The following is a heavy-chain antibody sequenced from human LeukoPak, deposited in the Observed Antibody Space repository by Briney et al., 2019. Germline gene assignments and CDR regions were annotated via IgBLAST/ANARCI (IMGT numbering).Heavy chain of an antibody. CDR3: ARIRCSGGSCYGLYYFDY. CDR2: ISSSSSYI. J-gene: IGHJ4*02. D-gene: IGHD2-15*01. CDR1: GFTFSSYS. Sequence: GGSLRLSCAASGFTFSSYSMNWVRQAPGKGLEWVSSISSSSSYIYYADSVKGRFTISRDNAKNSLYPQMNSLRAEDTAVYYCARIRCSGGSCYGLYYFDYWGQGTLVTVSS. V-gene: IGHV3-21*01.